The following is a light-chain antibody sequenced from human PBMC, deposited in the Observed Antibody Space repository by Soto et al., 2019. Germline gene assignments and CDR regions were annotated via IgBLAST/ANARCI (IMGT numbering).Light chain of an antibody. CDR1: SSDVGSYNL. V-gene: IGLV2-23*02. CDR3: CSYGGSYV. Sequence: QSALTQPASVSGSPGQSITISCTRTSSDVGSYNLVSWYQQHPGKAPKVMIYEVSKRPSGVSNRFSGSKSGNTASLTISGLQAEDEADYYCCSYGGSYVFVTGTKVTVL. J-gene: IGLJ1*01. CDR2: EVS.